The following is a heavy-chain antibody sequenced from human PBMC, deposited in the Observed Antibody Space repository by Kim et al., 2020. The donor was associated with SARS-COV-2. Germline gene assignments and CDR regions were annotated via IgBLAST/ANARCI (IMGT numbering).Heavy chain of an antibody. J-gene: IGHJ4*02. CDR1: GFTFSSYW. Sequence: GGSLRLSCAASGFTFSSYWMHWVRQAPGKGLVWVSRINSDGSSTSYADSVKGRFTISRDNAKNTLYLQMNSLRAEDTAVYYCAILTVGATPPIDYWGQGTLVTVSS. CDR2: INSDGSST. V-gene: IGHV3-74*01. CDR3: AILTVGATPPIDY. D-gene: IGHD1-26*01.